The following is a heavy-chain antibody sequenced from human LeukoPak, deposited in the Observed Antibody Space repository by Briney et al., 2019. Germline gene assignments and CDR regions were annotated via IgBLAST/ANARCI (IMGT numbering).Heavy chain of an antibody. CDR3: ARGDYYDTSDHYFDY. CDR1: GGSISSGSYY. V-gene: IGHV4-61*02. Sequence: PSETLSLTCTVSGGSISSGSYYWSWIRQPAGKGLEWIGRIYTSGSTNYNPSLKSRVTISVDTSKNQFSLKLSSVTAADTAVYYCARGDYYDTSDHYFDYWGQGALVTVSS. CDR2: IYTSGST. J-gene: IGHJ4*02. D-gene: IGHD3-22*01.